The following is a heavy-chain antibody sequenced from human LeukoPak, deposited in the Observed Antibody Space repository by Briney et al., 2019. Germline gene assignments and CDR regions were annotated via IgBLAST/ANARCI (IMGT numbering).Heavy chain of an antibody. D-gene: IGHD1-26*01. V-gene: IGHV1-46*01. Sequence: GASVKVSCKASGYTFTSYHMHWVRQAPGQGLEWMGKINLSGGSTTYAQKFQGRVTMTRDTSTSTVYMELSSLRSEDTAVYYCARERGATQFDYWGQGTLVTVSS. CDR2: INLSGGST. CDR1: GYTFTSYH. J-gene: IGHJ4*02. CDR3: ARERGATQFDY.